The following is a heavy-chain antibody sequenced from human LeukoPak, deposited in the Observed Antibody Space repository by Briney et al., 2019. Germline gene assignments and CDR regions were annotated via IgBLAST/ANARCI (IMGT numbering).Heavy chain of an antibody. CDR1: SFTFSSYA. CDR2: ISSSAGNT. D-gene: IGHD6-13*01. CDR3: PEGN. V-gene: IGHV3-23*01. J-gene: IGHJ4*02. Sequence: GGSLRLSCGASSFTFSSYAMYWVRQAPGKGLEWVSGISSSAGNTYYADSVKGRFTISRDNSKNTLYLQMNSLRAEDTAISWFPEGNWGQGTLVTVSS.